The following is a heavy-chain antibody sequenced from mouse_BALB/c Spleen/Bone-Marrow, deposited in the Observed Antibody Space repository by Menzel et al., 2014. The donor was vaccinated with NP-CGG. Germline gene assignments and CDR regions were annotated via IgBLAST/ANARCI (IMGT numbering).Heavy chain of an antibody. CDR3: AREGGHCFDY. Sequence: EVQRVQSGPELVKPGASVKMSCTASGYTFTSYFLHWVKQKPGQGLAWIGYINPYNDGTKYNEKFKGKATLTSNKFSSATYKELSSQTSDDSAVYYCAREGGHCFDYWGQGTTLTVSS. CDR2: INPYNDGT. J-gene: IGHJ2*01. CDR1: GYTFTSYF. V-gene: IGHV1-14*01.